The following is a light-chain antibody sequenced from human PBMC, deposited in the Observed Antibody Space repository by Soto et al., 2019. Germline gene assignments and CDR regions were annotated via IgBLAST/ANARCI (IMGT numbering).Light chain of an antibody. J-gene: IGKJ2*01. Sequence: EIVMTQSPATLSVSPGERATLSCRASQSVSSNLAWYQQKPGQAPRLLIYGASFMATDIPARFSGSGSGTEFTLTSSSLQSEALAVYDCQQYTNWPPYTFGQVTKLEIK. CDR3: QQYTNWPPYT. CDR1: QSVSSN. CDR2: GAS. V-gene: IGKV3-15*01.